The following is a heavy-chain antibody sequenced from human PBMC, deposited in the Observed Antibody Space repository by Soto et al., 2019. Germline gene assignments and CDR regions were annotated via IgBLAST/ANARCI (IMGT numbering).Heavy chain of an antibody. J-gene: IGHJ3*02. D-gene: IGHD3-22*01. V-gene: IGHV1-69*01. CDR2: IIPIFGTA. Sequence: QVQLVQSGADVKKPGSSVKVSCKASGGTFSSYAISWVRQAPGQGLEWMGGIIPIFGTANYAQKFQGRVTITADESTSTAYMELSSLRSEDTAVYYCARDGIAYYDSSELLDAFDIWGQGTMVTVSS. CDR3: ARDGIAYYDSSELLDAFDI. CDR1: GGTFSSYA.